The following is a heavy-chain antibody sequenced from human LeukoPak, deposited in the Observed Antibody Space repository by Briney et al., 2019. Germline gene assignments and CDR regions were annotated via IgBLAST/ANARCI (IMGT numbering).Heavy chain of an antibody. CDR2: INHSGST. Sequence: SETLSLTCAVYGGSFSGYYWSWIRQPPGKGLEWIGEINHSGSTNYNPSLKSRVTISVDTSKNQFSLKLSSVTAADTAVYYRARHLYYFDYWGRGTLVTVSS. CDR1: GGSFSGYY. J-gene: IGHJ4*02. V-gene: IGHV4-34*01. D-gene: IGHD3-3*02. CDR3: ARHLYYFDY.